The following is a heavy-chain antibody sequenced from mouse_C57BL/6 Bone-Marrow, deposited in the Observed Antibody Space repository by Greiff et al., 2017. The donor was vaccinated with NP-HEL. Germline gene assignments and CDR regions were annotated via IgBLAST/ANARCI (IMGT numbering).Heavy chain of an antibody. CDR3: AREGITTVYYYAMDY. CDR2: ISYDGSN. V-gene: IGHV3-6*01. Sequence: VQLKESGPGLVKPSQSLSLTCSVTGYSITSGYYWNWIRQFPGNKLEWMGYISYDGSNNYNPSLKNRISITRDTSKNQFFLKLNSVTTEDTATYYCAREGITTVYYYAMDYWGQGTSVTVSS. CDR1: GYSITSGYY. D-gene: IGHD1-1*01. J-gene: IGHJ4*01.